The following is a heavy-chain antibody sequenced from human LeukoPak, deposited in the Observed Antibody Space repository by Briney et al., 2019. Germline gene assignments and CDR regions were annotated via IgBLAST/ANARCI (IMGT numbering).Heavy chain of an antibody. D-gene: IGHD3-22*01. CDR3: ARDSLTLIVGRQRRGLDY. CDR2: INSDGGST. CDR1: GFTFSSYW. V-gene: IGHV3-74*01. Sequence: GGSLRLSCAASGFTFSSYWMHWVRQAPGKGLVWVSRINSDGGSTSYADSVKGRFTISRDNAKNSLFLQMNGLRAEDTAIYYCARDSLTLIVGRQRRGLDYWGQGTLVTVSS. J-gene: IGHJ4*02.